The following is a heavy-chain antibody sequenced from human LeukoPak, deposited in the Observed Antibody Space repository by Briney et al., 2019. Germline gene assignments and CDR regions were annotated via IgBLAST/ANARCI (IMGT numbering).Heavy chain of an antibody. CDR2: ISGSGGST. J-gene: IGHJ4*02. CDR1: GFTFSTYA. CDR3: AKALEQETVIALDS. Sequence: ESGGSLRLSCAASGFTFSTYAKSWVRQAPGKGLEWVSAISGSGGSTYYADSVKGRFTISRDNSKNTLYLQMNSLRAEDTSIYFCAKALEQETVIALDSWGQGTLVTVSS. D-gene: IGHD6-13*01. V-gene: IGHV3-23*01.